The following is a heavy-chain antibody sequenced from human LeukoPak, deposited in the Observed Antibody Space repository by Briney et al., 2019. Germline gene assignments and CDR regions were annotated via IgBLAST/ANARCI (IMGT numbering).Heavy chain of an antibody. J-gene: IGHJ4*02. CDR2: IWYDGSNK. CDR3: ARGGAPDN. D-gene: IGHD1-26*01. V-gene: IGHV3-33*01. CDR1: GFTFSSYG. Sequence: QPGGSLRLSCAASGFTFSSYGMHWVRQAPGKGLEWVAVIWYDGSNKYYADSVKGRFTISRDNSKNTLYLQMNSPRAEDTALYYCARGGAPDNWGQGTLVTVSS.